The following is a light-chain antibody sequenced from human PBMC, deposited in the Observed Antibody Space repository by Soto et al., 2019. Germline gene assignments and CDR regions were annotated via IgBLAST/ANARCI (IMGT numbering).Light chain of an antibody. V-gene: IGKV1-8*01. CDR1: QGISSY. J-gene: IGKJ2*01. CDR3: QHHKT. CDR2: AAS. Sequence: AIRMTQSPSSLSASTGDRVTITCRASQGISSYLAWYQQKPGKAPKLLIYAASTLQSGVPSRFSGSGSGIDFTLTISCLQSEDFATYYCQHHKTFGQGTKLEIK.